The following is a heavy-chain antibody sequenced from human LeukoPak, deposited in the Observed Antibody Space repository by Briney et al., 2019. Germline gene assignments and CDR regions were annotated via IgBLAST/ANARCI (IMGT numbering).Heavy chain of an antibody. Sequence: SETLSLTCTVSGGSISSYYWSWIRQPPGKGLEWIGYIYYSGSTNYNPSLKRRVTISVDTSKNQFSLRLSSVTAADTALYFCARGNVVVTAPLAYWGQGTLVTVSS. CDR1: GGSISSYY. V-gene: IGHV4-59*01. J-gene: IGHJ4*02. D-gene: IGHD2-21*02. CDR2: IYYSGST. CDR3: ARGNVVVTAPLAY.